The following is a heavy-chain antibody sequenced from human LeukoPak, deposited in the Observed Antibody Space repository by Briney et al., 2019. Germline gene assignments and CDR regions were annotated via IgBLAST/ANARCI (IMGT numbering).Heavy chain of an antibody. J-gene: IGHJ4*02. CDR1: GGSFSGYY. CDR2: INHSGST. Sequence: SETLSLTCAVYGGSFSGYYWSCIRQPPGKGLEWIGEINHSGSTNYNPSLKSRVTISVDTSKNQFSLKLSSVTAADTAVYYCARTRTPRSHFDYWGQGTLVTVSS. CDR3: ARTRTPRSHFDY. D-gene: IGHD1-14*01. V-gene: IGHV4-34*01.